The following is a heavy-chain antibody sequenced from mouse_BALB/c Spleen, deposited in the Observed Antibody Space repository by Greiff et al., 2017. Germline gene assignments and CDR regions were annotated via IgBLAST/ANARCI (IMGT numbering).Heavy chain of an antibody. CDR2: INPSNGGT. J-gene: IGHJ4*01. CDR3: TRTYYGKTAMDY. Sequence: VKLMESGAELVKPGASVKLSCKASGYTFTSYYMYWVKQRPGQGLEWIGEINPSNGGTNFNEKFKSKATLTVDKSSSTAYMQLSSLTSEDSAVYYCTRTYYGKTAMDYWGQGTSVTVSS. CDR1: GYTFTSYY. D-gene: IGHD1-1*01. V-gene: IGHV1S81*02.